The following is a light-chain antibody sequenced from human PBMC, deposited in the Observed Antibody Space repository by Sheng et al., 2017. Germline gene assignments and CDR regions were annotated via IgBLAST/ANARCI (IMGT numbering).Light chain of an antibody. Sequence: SSELTQDPAVSVALGQTVRITCQGDSLRNYYASWYQQKPGQAPVLVIYGKNNRPSGIPDRFSGSNSGNTASLTITGAQAEDEADYYCNSRDNNANHVIFGGGTKADRP. CDR3: NSRDNNANHVI. V-gene: IGLV3-19*01. CDR2: GKN. CDR1: SLRNYY. J-gene: IGLJ2*01.